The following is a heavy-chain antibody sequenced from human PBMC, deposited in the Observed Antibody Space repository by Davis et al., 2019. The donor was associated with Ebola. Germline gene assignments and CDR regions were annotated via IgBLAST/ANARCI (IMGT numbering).Heavy chain of an antibody. Sequence: SETLSLTCAVYGGSFSGYYWSWIRQPPGKGLEWIGEINHSGSTNYNPSLKSRVTISVDTSKNQFSLKLSSVTAADTAVYYCATTYTYYYDSSGYYTRYYFDYWGQGTLVTVSS. CDR2: INHSGST. CDR1: GGSFSGYY. CDR3: ATTYTYYYDSSGYYTRYYFDY. D-gene: IGHD3-22*01. J-gene: IGHJ4*02. V-gene: IGHV4-34*01.